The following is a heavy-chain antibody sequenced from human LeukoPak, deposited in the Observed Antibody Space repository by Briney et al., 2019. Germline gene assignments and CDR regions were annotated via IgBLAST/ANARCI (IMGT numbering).Heavy chain of an antibody. CDR1: GFSLRTSGEG. V-gene: IGHV2-5*01. J-gene: IGHJ3*02. D-gene: IGHD3-10*01. CDR3: AHRLSGRIGESDAFDI. CDR2: IYWSDDK. Sequence: SGPTLVNPTQTLTLTCTFSGFSLRTSGEGVGWIRQPPGKALEWLVLIYWSDDKRHRSSLRNRLTITKDTSKNQVVLTMTNMDPVDTATYYCAHRLSGRIGESDAFDIWGQGTMVTVSS.